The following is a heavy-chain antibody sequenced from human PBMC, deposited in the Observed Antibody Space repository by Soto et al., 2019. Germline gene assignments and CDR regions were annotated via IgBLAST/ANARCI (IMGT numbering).Heavy chain of an antibody. V-gene: IGHV1-2*04. D-gene: IGHD1-26*01. J-gene: IGHJ3*01. CDR2: INPTSGGT. Sequence: QVQLVQSEAEVRQPGASVKVSCTASGYTFTGYSLHWLRQAPGQGLERMGWINPTSGGTRYAQNLQGLVTVTRDTSTRTAYMEVTSLKFDDTAVYFCARGCGRNSWKIARNPFDLWGQWTLVTV. CDR3: ARGCGRNSWKIARNPFDL. CDR1: GYTFTGYS.